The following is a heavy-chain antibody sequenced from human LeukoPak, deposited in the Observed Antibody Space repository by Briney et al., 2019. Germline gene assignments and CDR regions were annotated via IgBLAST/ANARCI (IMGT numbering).Heavy chain of an antibody. CDR2: ISYDGSNK. CDR1: GFTFSSYA. V-gene: IGHV3-30*14. CDR3: ASRATVTTDRFWFGP. D-gene: IGHD4-11*01. J-gene: IGHJ5*02. Sequence: GGSLRLSCAASGFTFSSYAMHWVRQAPGKGLEWVAVISYDGSNKYYADSVKGRFTISRDNSKNTLYLQMNSLRAEDTAVYYCASRATVTTDRFWFGPWGQGTLVTVSS.